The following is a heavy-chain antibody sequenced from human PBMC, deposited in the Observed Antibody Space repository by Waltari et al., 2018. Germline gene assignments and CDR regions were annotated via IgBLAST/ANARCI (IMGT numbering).Heavy chain of an antibody. CDR1: GGSINSSSYY. Sequence: QLQLQESGPGLVKPSETLSLTCTVSGGSINSSSYYWAWIRQPPGKGLEWIGSIYYSGSTYNNPTLKSRGTISVDTSKNQFSLTLSSVTAADTAVYYCAGLLGGGESWFDPWGQGTLVTVSS. D-gene: IGHD2-21*01. J-gene: IGHJ5*02. CDR2: IYYSGST. CDR3: AGLLGGGESWFDP. V-gene: IGHV4-39*07.